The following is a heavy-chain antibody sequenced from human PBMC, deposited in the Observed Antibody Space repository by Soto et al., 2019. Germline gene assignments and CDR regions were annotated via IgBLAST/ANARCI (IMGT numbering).Heavy chain of an antibody. D-gene: IGHD3-3*01. CDR2: INHSGST. V-gene: IGHV4-34*01. Sequence: SETLSLTCAVYGGSFSGYYWNWIRQPPGKGLEWIGEINHSGSTNYNPSLKSRVTISVDTSKNQFSLKLSSVTAADTAVYYCARGGWRQIDYWGQGTLVTVSS. CDR3: ARGGWRQIDY. J-gene: IGHJ4*02. CDR1: GGSFSGYY.